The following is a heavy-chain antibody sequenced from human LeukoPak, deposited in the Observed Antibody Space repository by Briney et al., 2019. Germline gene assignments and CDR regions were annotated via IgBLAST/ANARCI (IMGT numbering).Heavy chain of an antibody. CDR2: ISYDGSNK. J-gene: IGHJ1*01. CDR1: GFTFSTYA. Sequence: GGSLRLSCAASGFTFSTYAMHWVRQVPGKGLEWVAVISYDGSNKYCADSVKGRFTISRDNSKNTLYLQMNSLRAEDTAVYYCARDCSSTSCYTQYFQHWGQGTLVTVTS. CDR3: ARDCSSTSCYTQYFQH. D-gene: IGHD2-2*01. V-gene: IGHV3-30-3*01.